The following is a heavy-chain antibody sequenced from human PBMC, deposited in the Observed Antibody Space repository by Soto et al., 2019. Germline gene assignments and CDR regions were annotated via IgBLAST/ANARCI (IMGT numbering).Heavy chain of an antibody. CDR1: GYTFTGSY. J-gene: IGHJ4*02. Sequence: QVQLVQSGAEVKKPGASVKVSCKASGYTFTGSYMHWVRQAPGQGLEWLGWVNPNTGGTNYAQKFQGRVTMTRDTSISTAYMELSRLSSVDTAVFYCARGGYSSSSPSDYWGQGTLVTVSS. CDR2: VNPNTGGT. V-gene: IGHV1-2*02. D-gene: IGHD6-6*01. CDR3: ARGGYSSSSPSDY.